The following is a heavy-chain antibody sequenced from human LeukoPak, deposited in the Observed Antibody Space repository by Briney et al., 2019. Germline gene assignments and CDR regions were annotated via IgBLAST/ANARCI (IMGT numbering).Heavy chain of an antibody. CDR2: ISGSGGST. Sequence: GGSLRLSCAASGFTFSSYAMSWVRQAPGEGLEWVSAISGSGGSTYYADAVKGRFTISRDNSKNALYLQMNSLRAEDTAVYYGAKATIGPGNWFDPWGQGTLVTVSS. J-gene: IGHJ5*02. CDR3: AKATIGPGNWFDP. V-gene: IGHV3-23*01. D-gene: IGHD5-12*01. CDR1: GFTFSSYA.